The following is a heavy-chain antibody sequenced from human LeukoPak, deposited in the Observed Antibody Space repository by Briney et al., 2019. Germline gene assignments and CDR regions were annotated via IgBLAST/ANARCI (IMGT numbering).Heavy chain of an antibody. CDR2: IKQDGSEK. CDR1: GFTFSSYW. J-gene: IGHJ6*02. CDR3: TLSGLWSGGIMAV. D-gene: IGHD3-10*01. V-gene: IGHV3-7*03. Sequence: PGGSLRLSCATSGFTFSSYWMSWVRQAPGKGLEWVANIKQDGSEKYYVDSVKGRFTISRDNAKNSLYLQMNSLKTKDTAMYYCTLSGLWSGGIMAVWGRGTAVTVSS.